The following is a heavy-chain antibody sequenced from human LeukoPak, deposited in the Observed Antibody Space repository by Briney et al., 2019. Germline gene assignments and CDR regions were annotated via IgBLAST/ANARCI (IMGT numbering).Heavy chain of an antibody. CDR1: GGTFSSYA. V-gene: IGHV1-69*05. CDR3: ASPTSRNMYYYDSSGEEPNAFDI. J-gene: IGHJ3*02. CDR2: IIPIFGTA. Sequence: SVKVSCKASGGTFSSYAISWVRQAPGQGLEWMGGIIPIFGTANYAQKFQGRVTITTDESTSTAYMELSSLRSEDTAVYYCASPTSRNMYYYDSSGEEPNAFDIWGQGTMVTVSS. D-gene: IGHD3-22*01.